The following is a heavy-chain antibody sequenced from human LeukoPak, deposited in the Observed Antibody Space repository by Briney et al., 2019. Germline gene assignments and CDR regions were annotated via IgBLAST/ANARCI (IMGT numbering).Heavy chain of an antibody. Sequence: SETLSLTCTVSGDSISSYYWSWIRQPPGKGLEWIGYIYYSGSTNYNPSLKSRVTISVDTSKNQFSLKLSSVTAADTAVYYCARVRGVSYYDFWSGPNWFDPWGQGTLVTVSS. J-gene: IGHJ5*02. D-gene: IGHD3-3*01. V-gene: IGHV4-59*01. CDR3: ARVRGVSYYDFWSGPNWFDP. CDR2: IYYSGST. CDR1: GDSISSYY.